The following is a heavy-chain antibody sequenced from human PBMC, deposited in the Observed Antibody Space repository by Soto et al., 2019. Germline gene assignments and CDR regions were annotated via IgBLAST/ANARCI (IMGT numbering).Heavy chain of an antibody. D-gene: IGHD3-10*01. CDR3: AREGYYGSGSYADYYYGMDV. CDR2: ISSSGSTI. V-gene: IGHV3-48*03. Sequence: EVQLVESGGGLVQPGGSLRLSCAASGFTFSSYEMNWVRQAPGKGLEWVSYISSSGSTIYYADSVKGRFTISRDNAKNSLYLQMNSLRAEDTAVYYCAREGYYGSGSYADYYYGMDVWGQGTTVTVSS. J-gene: IGHJ6*02. CDR1: GFTFSSYE.